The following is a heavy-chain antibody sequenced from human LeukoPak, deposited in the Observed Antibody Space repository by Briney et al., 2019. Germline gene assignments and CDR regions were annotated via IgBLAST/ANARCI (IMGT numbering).Heavy chain of an antibody. Sequence: GGSLRLSCAASGFTFSGSAMHWVRQASGKGLEWVGRIRSKANSYATAYAASVKGRFTISRDDSKNTAYLQMNSLKTYDTAVYYCTRTGYYYDSSGYRYFDYLGQGTLVTVSS. D-gene: IGHD3-22*01. CDR3: TRTGYYYDSSGYRYFDY. V-gene: IGHV3-73*01. CDR2: IRSKANSYAT. CDR1: GFTFSGSA. J-gene: IGHJ4*02.